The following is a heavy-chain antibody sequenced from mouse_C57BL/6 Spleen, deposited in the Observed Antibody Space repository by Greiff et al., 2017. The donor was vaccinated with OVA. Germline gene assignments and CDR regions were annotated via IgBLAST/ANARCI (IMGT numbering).Heavy chain of an antibody. V-gene: IGHV1-54*01. CDR2: INPGSGGT. Sequence: QVQLQQSGAELVRPGTSVKVSCKASGYAFTNYLIEWVKQRPGQGLEWIGVINPGSGGTNYNEKFKGKATLTADTSSSTAYMQLSSLTSEDSAVYFCARGAFGGYYGAMDYWGQGTSVTVSS. CDR3: ARGAFGGYYGAMDY. CDR1: GYAFTNYL. D-gene: IGHD2-3*01. J-gene: IGHJ4*01.